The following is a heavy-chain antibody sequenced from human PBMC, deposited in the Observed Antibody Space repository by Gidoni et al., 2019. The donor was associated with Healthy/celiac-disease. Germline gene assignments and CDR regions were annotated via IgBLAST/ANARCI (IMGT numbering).Heavy chain of an antibody. CDR1: GGSFSGYY. D-gene: IGHD2-2*01. CDR2: INHSGST. J-gene: IGHJ4*02. CDR3: ARGRYCSSTSCYEYRWFDY. Sequence: QVQLQQWGAGLLKPSETLSLTCAVYGGSFSGYYWSWIRQPPGKGLEWIGEINHSGSTNYNPSLKSRVTISVDTSKYQFSLKLSSVTAADTAVYYCARGRYCSSTSCYEYRWFDYWGQGTLVTVSS. V-gene: IGHV4-34*01.